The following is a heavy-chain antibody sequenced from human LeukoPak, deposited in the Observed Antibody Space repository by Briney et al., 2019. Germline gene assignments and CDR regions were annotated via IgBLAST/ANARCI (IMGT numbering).Heavy chain of an antibody. CDR2: ISSSSSYI. CDR1: GFTFSSYA. V-gene: IGHV3-21*01. CDR3: AREEYYYDSSGFDY. D-gene: IGHD3-22*01. J-gene: IGHJ4*02. Sequence: GGSLRLSCAASGFTFSSYAMSWVRQAPGKGLEWVSSISSSSSYIYYADSVKGRFTISRDNAKNSLYLQMNSLRAEDTAVYYCAREEYYYDSSGFDYWGQGTLVTVSS.